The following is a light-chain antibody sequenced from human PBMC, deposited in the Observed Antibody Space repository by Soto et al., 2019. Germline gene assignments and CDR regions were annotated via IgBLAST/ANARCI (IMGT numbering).Light chain of an antibody. Sequence: QSVLTQPASVSGSPGQSITISCTGTSSDVGGYNYVSWYQQHPGKAPKLMIYEVSNRPSGVSNRFSGSKSGNTASLTISGLQAEDGADYYCSSYTSSSTLRMFGGGTKVTVL. CDR1: SSDVGGYNY. CDR3: SSYTSSSTLRM. CDR2: EVS. V-gene: IGLV2-14*01. J-gene: IGLJ3*02.